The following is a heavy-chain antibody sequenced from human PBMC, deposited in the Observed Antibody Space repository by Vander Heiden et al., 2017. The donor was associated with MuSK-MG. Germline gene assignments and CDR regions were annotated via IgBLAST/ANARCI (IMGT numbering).Heavy chain of an antibody. D-gene: IGHD3-16*01. CDR2: ISSSSSYI. CDR3: ARGTYYDYVWGSSDY. Sequence: EVQLVDSGGGLVQPGGSLSLSCAASGVTFTSYSMNWVRQAPGKGLEWVSSISSSSSYIYYADSVKGRFTISRDNAKNSLYLQMNSLRAEDTAVYYCARGTYYDYVWGSSDYWCQGTLVTVSS. V-gene: IGHV3-21*01. CDR1: GVTFTSYS. J-gene: IGHJ4*02.